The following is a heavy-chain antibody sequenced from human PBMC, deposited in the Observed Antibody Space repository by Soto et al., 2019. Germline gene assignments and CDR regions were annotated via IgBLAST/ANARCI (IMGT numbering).Heavy chain of an antibody. CDR2: INPSGGT. Sequence: QVQLQQWGAGLLKPSETLSLTCAVYGGSFRGYYWTWIGQPPGKGLEWIGEINPSGGTNCNPSLKSLVTISVDTSKSQFSLKLSSVTAADTAVYYCARMGYDFWSGYYNALYPWGQGTLVTVSS. V-gene: IGHV4-34*01. D-gene: IGHD3-3*01. J-gene: IGHJ5*02. CDR3: ARMGYDFWSGYYNALYP. CDR1: GGSFRGYY.